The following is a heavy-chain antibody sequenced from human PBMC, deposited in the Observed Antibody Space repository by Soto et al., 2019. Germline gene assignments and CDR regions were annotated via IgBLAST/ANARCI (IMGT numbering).Heavy chain of an antibody. Sequence: ASLEVSCQDFVYSFRGRSLERGRKAPGEGLEWMGWINPTTGATRYAQKFQGRVTMTRDTSMSTAYLEVRSLRPDDTAVYYCAKGDSSWVSWFDPWGQGNLVTCSS. CDR3: AKGDSSWVSWFDP. CDR1: VYSFRGRS. D-gene: IGHD6-19*01. J-gene: IGHJ5*02. CDR2: INPTTGAT. V-gene: IGHV1-2*02.